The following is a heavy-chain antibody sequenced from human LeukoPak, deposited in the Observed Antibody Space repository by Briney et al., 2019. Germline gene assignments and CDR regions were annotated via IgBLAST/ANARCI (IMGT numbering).Heavy chain of an antibody. V-gene: IGHV3-7*01. CDR2: IRQDGGQT. CDR1: GFTISSYW. D-gene: IGHD5-24*01. Sequence: PGGSLRLSCAASGFTISSYWMSWVRQAPGKGLEWVANIRQDGGQTYYVDSVKGRVTISRDNAKNSLYLQVNSLRAEDTAVYYCARDKHNPGSAFDIWGQGTMLTVSS. J-gene: IGHJ3*02. CDR3: ARDKHNPGSAFDI.